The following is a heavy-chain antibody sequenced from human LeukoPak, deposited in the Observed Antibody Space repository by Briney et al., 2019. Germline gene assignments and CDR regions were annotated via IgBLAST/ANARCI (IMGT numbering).Heavy chain of an antibody. Sequence: GGSLTLSRVATGFTFTNAWMNSLRQAAGRGLEWVGRIKSKTDGGTTDYAAPVKGRFTISRDDSRNTLYLQMDSLKSEDTAVYYCTADRAGAAATMTYWGQGTLVTVSS. CDR3: TADRAGAAATMTY. J-gene: IGHJ4*02. CDR2: IKSKTDGGTT. CDR1: GFTFTNAW. D-gene: IGHD2-15*01. V-gene: IGHV3-15*01.